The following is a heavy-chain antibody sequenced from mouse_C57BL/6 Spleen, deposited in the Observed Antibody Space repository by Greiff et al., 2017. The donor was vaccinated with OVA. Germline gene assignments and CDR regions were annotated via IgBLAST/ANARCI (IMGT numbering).Heavy chain of an antibody. CDR1: GYTFTSYW. Sequence: VQLQQPGAELVKPGASVKLSCKASGYTFTSYWMHWVKQRPGQGLEWIGMILPNSGSTNYNEKFKSKATLTVDKSSSTSYLQLSSLTSADSAVYYCARRGPEGLYFDVWGTGTTVTVSS. J-gene: IGHJ1*03. V-gene: IGHV1-64*01. CDR2: ILPNSGST. D-gene: IGHD3-2*02. CDR3: ARRGPEGLYFDV.